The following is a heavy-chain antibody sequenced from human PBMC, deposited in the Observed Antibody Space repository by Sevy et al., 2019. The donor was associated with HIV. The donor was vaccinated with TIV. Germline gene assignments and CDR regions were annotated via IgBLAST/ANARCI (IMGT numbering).Heavy chain of an antibody. Sequence: GGSLRLSCAASGFTFSSYGMHWVRQAPGKGLEWVALISYDGSKKYYGDTVKGRFSLSRDGSKNTLYLEMNGLRAEDTAVYYCAKDYTGSYSDYFFTLPFDAFDMWGQGTMVTVSS. D-gene: IGHD1-26*01. V-gene: IGHV3-30*18. CDR3: AKDYTGSYSDYFFTLPFDAFDM. CDR1: GFTFSSYG. CDR2: ISYDGSKK. J-gene: IGHJ3*02.